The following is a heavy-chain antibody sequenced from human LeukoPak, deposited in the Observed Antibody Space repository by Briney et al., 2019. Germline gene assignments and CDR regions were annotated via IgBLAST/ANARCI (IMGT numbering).Heavy chain of an antibody. Sequence: PSETLSLTCTVSGASISSYYWSWIRQPPGQGLEWVGSFYYSGSTNYNPSLKGRVTISVDTSKNQLSLKLSSVTAADTAVYYCARDSGIAAAGFDYWGQGTLVTVSS. V-gene: IGHV4-59*08. D-gene: IGHD6-13*01. CDR3: ARDSGIAAAGFDY. J-gene: IGHJ4*02. CDR1: GASISSYY. CDR2: FYYSGST.